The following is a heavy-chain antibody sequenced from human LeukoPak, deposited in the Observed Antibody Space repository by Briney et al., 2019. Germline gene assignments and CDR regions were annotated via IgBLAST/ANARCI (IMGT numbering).Heavy chain of an antibody. CDR1: GGSISSGGYS. Sequence: SETLSLTCTVSGGSISSGGYSWSWIRQHPGKGLEWIGYIYYSGSTYYNPSLKSRVTISVDTSKNQFSLKLSSVTAADTAVYYCARHDYCGGDCYRLLSISSFDYWGQGTLVTVSS. CDR2: IYYSGST. D-gene: IGHD2-21*02. CDR3: ARHDYCGGDCYRLLSISSFDY. J-gene: IGHJ4*02. V-gene: IGHV4-31*03.